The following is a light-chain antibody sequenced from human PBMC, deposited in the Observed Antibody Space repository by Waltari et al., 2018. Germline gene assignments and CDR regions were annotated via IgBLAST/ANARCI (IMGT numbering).Light chain of an antibody. CDR1: SLGTKY. Sequence: SYELAQPPSVSVSPGQTASITCPGDSLGTKYTFWYQHKYGQSPFLVMSLDSKRPSGIPERFSGSNSGNTATLTIRGTQAIDEADYYCQAWDSSTGVFGPGTKVTVL. CDR3: QAWDSSTGV. CDR2: LDS. J-gene: IGLJ1*01. V-gene: IGLV3-1*01.